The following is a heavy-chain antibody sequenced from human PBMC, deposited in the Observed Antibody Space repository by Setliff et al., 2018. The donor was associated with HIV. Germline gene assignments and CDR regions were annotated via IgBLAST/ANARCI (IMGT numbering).Heavy chain of an antibody. D-gene: IGHD3-22*01. J-gene: IGHJ4*02. CDR1: GDTFSTYT. Sequence: SVKVSCKASGDTFSTYTISWVRQAPGQGLEWMGGIIPMFGTANYAQKFQGRVTITADESTSTAYMELSSLRSEDTAVYYCARGDSSGYYFNSYYFDYWGQGTLVTVSS. CDR2: IIPMFGTA. CDR3: ARGDSSGYYFNSYYFDY. V-gene: IGHV1-69*13.